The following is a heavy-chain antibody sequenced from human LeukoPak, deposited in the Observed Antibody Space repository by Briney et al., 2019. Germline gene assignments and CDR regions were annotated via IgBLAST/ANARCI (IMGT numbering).Heavy chain of an antibody. CDR3: ARGSALSSPGIAVARAHFDY. Sequence: SETLSLTCAVYGGSFSGYCWSWIRQPPGKGLEWIGEINHSGSTNYNPSLKSRVTISVDTSKNQFSLKLSSVTAADTAVYYCARGSALSSPGIAVARAHFDYWGQGTLVTVSS. J-gene: IGHJ4*02. D-gene: IGHD6-19*01. V-gene: IGHV4-34*01. CDR2: INHSGST. CDR1: GGSFSGYC.